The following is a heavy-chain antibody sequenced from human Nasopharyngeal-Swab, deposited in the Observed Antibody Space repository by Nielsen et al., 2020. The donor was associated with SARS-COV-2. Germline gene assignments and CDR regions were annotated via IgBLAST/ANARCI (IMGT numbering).Heavy chain of an antibody. J-gene: IGHJ4*02. D-gene: IGHD3-22*01. CDR2: ISASGGST. CDR1: GFSFSSYA. CDR3: AKDSTMISC. Sequence: GESLKISCAASGFSFSSYAMSWVRQTPGKGLEWVSGISASGGSTYYADSVKGRFTISRDNSRNTLSLQMNSLRVEDTAVYYCAKDSTMISCWGQGTLVTVSS. V-gene: IGHV3-23*01.